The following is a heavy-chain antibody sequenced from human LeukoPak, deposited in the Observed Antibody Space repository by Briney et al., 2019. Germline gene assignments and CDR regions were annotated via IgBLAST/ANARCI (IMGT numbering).Heavy chain of an antibody. Sequence: PSETLSLTCTVSGGSISSYYWSWVRQPPGKGLEWIGYVYYTGSTNYNPSLKSRVTTSVDMSKNQFSLNLSSVTAADTAVYYCARNQATAGGTGAFDIWGQGTMVTVSS. V-gene: IGHV4-59*01. CDR3: ARNQATAGGTGAFDI. D-gene: IGHD6-13*01. J-gene: IGHJ3*02. CDR1: GGSISSYY. CDR2: VYYTGST.